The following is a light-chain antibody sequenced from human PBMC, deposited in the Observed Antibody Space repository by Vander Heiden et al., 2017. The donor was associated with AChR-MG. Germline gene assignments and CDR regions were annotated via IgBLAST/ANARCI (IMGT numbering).Light chain of an antibody. J-gene: IGKJ4*01. CDR3: QQYYSYL. Sequence: AIRITQSPSSLSASTGDRVTITCRASQGISSYLAWYQQKPGKAPKLLIYAASTLQSGVPSRFSGSGSGTDFTLTISCLQSEDFETYYCQQYYSYLFGGGTKVEIK. CDR2: AAS. V-gene: IGKV1-8*01. CDR1: QGISSY.